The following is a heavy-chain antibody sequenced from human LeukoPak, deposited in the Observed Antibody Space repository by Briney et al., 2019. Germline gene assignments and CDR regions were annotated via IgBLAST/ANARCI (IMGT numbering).Heavy chain of an antibody. J-gene: IGHJ5*02. CDR2: ISSNGGST. Sequence: QAGGSLRLSCAASGFTFSSYAMHWVRQAPGKGLEYVSAISSNGGSTYYANSVKGRFTIPRDNSKNTLYLQMGSLRAEDMAVYYCARGAMVRGVIIVHWFDPWGQGTLVTVSS. V-gene: IGHV3-64*01. CDR1: GFTFSSYA. CDR3: ARGAMVRGVIIVHWFDP. D-gene: IGHD3-10*01.